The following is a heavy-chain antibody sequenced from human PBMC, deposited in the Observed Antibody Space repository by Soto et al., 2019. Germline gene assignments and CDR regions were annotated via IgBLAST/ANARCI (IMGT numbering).Heavy chain of an antibody. V-gene: IGHV1-69*01. CDR3: ARGGLIVYAGDLNWFDP. D-gene: IGHD2-8*01. J-gene: IGHJ5*02. CDR1: GGTFSSYA. CDR2: VIPIFGTA. Sequence: QVQLVQSGAEVKKPGSSVKVSCKASGGTFSSYAISWVRQAPGQGLEWMGGVIPIFGTANYAQKFPGRVTITADESPSTGYMELSSMRSEDTAVYYCARGGLIVYAGDLNWFDPWGQGTLVTVSS.